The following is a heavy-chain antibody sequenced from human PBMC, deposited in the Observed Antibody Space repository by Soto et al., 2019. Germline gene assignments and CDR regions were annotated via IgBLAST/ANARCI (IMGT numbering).Heavy chain of an antibody. CDR2: ISGSGADT. CDR1: GFTFSSYA. V-gene: IGHV3-23*01. CDR3: ARDLSSGWVFDY. J-gene: IGHJ4*02. D-gene: IGHD6-19*01. Sequence: GGSLRLSCAASGFTFSSYAMSWVRQAPGKGLEWVSAISGSGADTYYADSVKGRFTISRDNSKNTLYLQMNSLRAEDTAVYYCARDLSSGWVFDYWGQGTLVTVSP.